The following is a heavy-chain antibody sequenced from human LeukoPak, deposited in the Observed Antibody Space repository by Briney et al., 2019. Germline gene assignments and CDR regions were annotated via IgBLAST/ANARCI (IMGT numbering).Heavy chain of an antibody. D-gene: IGHD1-26*01. J-gene: IGHJ2*01. V-gene: IGHV3-30*03. CDR3: ARDARGGADL. Sequence: GRSLRLSCAASGFTFSSYGMHWVRQAPGKGLEWVAVISYDGSNKYYADSVKGRFTISRDNSKNTLYLQMNSLRAEDTAVYYCARDARGGADLWGRGTLVTVSS. CDR2: ISYDGSNK. CDR1: GFTFSSYG.